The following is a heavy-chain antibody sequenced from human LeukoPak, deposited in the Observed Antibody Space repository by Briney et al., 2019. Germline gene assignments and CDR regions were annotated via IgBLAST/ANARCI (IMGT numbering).Heavy chain of an antibody. D-gene: IGHD6-13*01. CDR2: IYYSGTT. CDR3: ARGVYIAAAQNGY. Sequence: PSETLSLTCTVSGGSNSSYYWSWIRQPPGKGLEWIGYIYYSGTTNYNPSLKSRVTISVDTSKNQFSLKLSSVTAADTAVYYCARGVYIAAAQNGYWGQGTLVTVSS. J-gene: IGHJ4*02. V-gene: IGHV4-59*01. CDR1: GGSNSSYY.